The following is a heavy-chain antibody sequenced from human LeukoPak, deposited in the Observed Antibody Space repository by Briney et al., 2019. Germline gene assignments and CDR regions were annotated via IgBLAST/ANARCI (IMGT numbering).Heavy chain of an antibody. CDR3: AKGGGVGYCSSTSCYTPGPFDP. D-gene: IGHD2-2*02. V-gene: IGHV3-30*02. Sequence: GGSLRLSCAASGFTFSSYGMHWVRQAPGKGLEWVAFIRYDGSNKYYADSVKGRFTISRDNSKNTLYLQMNSLRAEDTAVYYYAKGGGVGYCSSTSCYTPGPFDPWGQGTLVTVSS. CDR1: GFTFSSYG. CDR2: IRYDGSNK. J-gene: IGHJ5*02.